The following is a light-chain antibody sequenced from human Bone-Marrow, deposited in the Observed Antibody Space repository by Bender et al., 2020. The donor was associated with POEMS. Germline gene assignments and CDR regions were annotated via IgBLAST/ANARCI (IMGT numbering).Light chain of an antibody. J-gene: IGLJ2*01. CDR2: EDS. CDR1: KLGDKY. Sequence: SYELTQPPSVSVSPGQTASITCSGDKLGDKYVCWYQQKPGQSPVVVIYEDSKRPSGIPERFSGSNSGNTATLTISGTQAEDEADYYCCSYAGYYSVLFGGGTKLTVL. V-gene: IGLV3-1*01. CDR3: CSYAGYYSVL.